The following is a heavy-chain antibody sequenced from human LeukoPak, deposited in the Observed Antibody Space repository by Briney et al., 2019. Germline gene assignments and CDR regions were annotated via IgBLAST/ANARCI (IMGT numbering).Heavy chain of an antibody. D-gene: IGHD2-15*01. J-gene: IGHJ4*02. CDR1: GFTFSSYA. V-gene: IGHV3-23*01. CDR3: AKSDCSGGSCYENY. Sequence: GGSLRLSCAASGFTFSSYAMSWVRQAPGKGLEWVSAISGSGGSTYYADSVKGRFTISRDNSKNTLYLQMNSLRAEDTAVYYCAKSDCSGGSCYENYWGQGTLVTGSS. CDR2: ISGSGGST.